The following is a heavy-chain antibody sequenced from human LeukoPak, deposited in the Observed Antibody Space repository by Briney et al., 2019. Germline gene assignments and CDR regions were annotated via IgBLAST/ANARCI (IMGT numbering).Heavy chain of an antibody. J-gene: IGHJ4*02. CDR2: IYYSGST. CDR3: AMNDYGDFVRLDY. Sequence: SETLSLTCTVSGGSISSSRYYWGWIRQPPGKGLEWIGSIYYSGSTYYNPSLKSRVTISVDTSKNQFSLKLSSVTAADTAVCYCAMNDYGDFVRLDYWGQGTLVTVSS. V-gene: IGHV4-39*01. CDR1: GGSISSSRYY. D-gene: IGHD4-17*01.